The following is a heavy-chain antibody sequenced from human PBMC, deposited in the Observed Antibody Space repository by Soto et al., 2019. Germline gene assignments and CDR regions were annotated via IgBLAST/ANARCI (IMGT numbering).Heavy chain of an antibody. CDR2: ISTSSSSI. Sequence: GGSLRLSCVASGFTFNTYNMIWVRQAPGKGLEWISYISTSSSSIFYADSVKGRFTVSRDNAENSLHLQMSSLRDEDTAVYYCARVEGTTSLSYWGQGALVTVSS. D-gene: IGHD2-2*01. CDR1: GFTFNTYN. J-gene: IGHJ4*02. CDR3: ARVEGTTSLSY. V-gene: IGHV3-48*02.